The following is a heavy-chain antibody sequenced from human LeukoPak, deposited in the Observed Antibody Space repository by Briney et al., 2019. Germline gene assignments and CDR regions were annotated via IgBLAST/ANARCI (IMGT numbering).Heavy chain of an antibody. Sequence: XGSLRFSCAASGFTFSNSNMNWVRQAPGKGLEWVSAINGSGGSTYYADSVKGRFTISRDNSKNTLYLQMNSLRAEDTAVYYCAKDPTGNGGDGDYWGQGTLVTVSS. D-gene: IGHD2-21*02. CDR3: AKDPTGNGGDGDY. CDR1: GFTFSNSN. V-gene: IGHV3-23*01. CDR2: INGSGGST. J-gene: IGHJ4*02.